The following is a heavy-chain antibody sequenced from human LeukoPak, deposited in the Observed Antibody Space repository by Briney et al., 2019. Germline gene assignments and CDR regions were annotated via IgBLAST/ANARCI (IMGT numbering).Heavy chain of an antibody. D-gene: IGHD4-23*01. CDR3: ARHFGGFDF. V-gene: IGHV3-30*04. Sequence: PGRSLRLSCAAYGFPFSDYAMHWVRQAPGKGLEWVAVISFDGSVKDFADSVKGRFTISRDNSKNTLYLQMNSLRPEDTAVYYCARHFGGFDFWGQGTMVTVSS. CDR1: GFPFSDYA. J-gene: IGHJ3*01. CDR2: ISFDGSVK.